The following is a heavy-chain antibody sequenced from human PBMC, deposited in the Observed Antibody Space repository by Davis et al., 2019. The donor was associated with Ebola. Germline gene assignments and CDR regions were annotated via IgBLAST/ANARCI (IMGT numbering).Heavy chain of an antibody. J-gene: IGHJ4*02. CDR1: GGSISSYY. Sequence: GSLRLSCTVSGGSISSYYWSWIRQPPGKGLEWIGYIYYSGSTNYNPSLKSRVTISVDTSKNQFSLKLSSVTAADTAVYYCARGEGWLRWWGQGTLVTVSS. CDR3: ARGEGWLRW. D-gene: IGHD5-24*01. CDR2: IYYSGST. V-gene: IGHV4-59*01.